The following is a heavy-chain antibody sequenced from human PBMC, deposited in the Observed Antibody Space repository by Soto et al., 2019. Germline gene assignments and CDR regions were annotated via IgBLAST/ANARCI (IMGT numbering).Heavy chain of an antibody. V-gene: IGHV4-31*03. CDR2: IYYSGST. CDR1: GGSISSGGYY. Sequence: PSETLSLTCTVSGGSISSGGYYWSWIRQHPGKGLEWIGFIYYSGSTYYNPSLKSRVTISVDTSKNQFSLKLSSVTAADTAVYYCARVIRQYDILTGYELGPNWFDPWGQGTLVTVSS. J-gene: IGHJ5*02. CDR3: ARVIRQYDILTGYELGPNWFDP. D-gene: IGHD3-9*01.